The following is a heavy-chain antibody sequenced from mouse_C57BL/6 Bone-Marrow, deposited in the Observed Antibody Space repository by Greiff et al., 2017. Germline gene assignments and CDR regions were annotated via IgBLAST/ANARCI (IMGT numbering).Heavy chain of an antibody. CDR2: IYPRSGNT. V-gene: IGHV1-81*01. Sequence: QVQLQQSGAELARPGASVKLSCKASGYTFTSYGISWVKQRTGQGLEWIGEIYPRSGNTYYNEKFKGKATLTADTSSSTAYMELRSLTSDDSAVYFCARRNYYGSSAFAYWGQGTLVTVSA. CDR3: ARRNYYGSSAFAY. D-gene: IGHD1-1*01. J-gene: IGHJ3*01. CDR1: GYTFTSYG.